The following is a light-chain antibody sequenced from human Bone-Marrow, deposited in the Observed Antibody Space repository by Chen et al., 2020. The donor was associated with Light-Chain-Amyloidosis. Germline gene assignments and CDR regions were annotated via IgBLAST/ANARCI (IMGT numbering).Light chain of an antibody. Sequence: QSVLTQPPSVSGAPGQRVTISCTGSSSNIGAGCSVHWYQQLSGTVPKLLIYGNPNRPSGVPDRFSGSRSGPSAALAITGLQAEDEADYYCQSYDNSLSGPVVFGGGTKLTVL. CDR2: GNP. V-gene: IGLV1-40*01. J-gene: IGLJ2*01. CDR1: SSNIGAGCS. CDR3: QSYDNSLSGPVV.